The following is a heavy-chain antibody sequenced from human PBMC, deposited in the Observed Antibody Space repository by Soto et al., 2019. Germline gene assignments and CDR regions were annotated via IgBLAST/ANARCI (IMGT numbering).Heavy chain of an antibody. CDR2: IKQDGSEK. CDR1: GFTFSSYW. V-gene: IGHV3-7*05. D-gene: IGHD6-13*01. CDR3: ARDFAYSSSWEGLFDY. Sequence: EVQLVESGGGLVQPGGSLRLSCAASGFTFSSYWMSWVRQAPGKGLEWVANIKQDGSEKYYVDSVKGRFTISRDNAKNSQYLQMNSLRAEDTAVYYCARDFAYSSSWEGLFDYWGQGTLVTVSS. J-gene: IGHJ4*02.